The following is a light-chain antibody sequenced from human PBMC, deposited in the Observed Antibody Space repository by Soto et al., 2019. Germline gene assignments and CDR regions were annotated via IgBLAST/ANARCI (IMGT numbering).Light chain of an antibody. J-gene: IGKJ5*01. CDR2: DAS. CDR1: QSVSSSY. V-gene: IGKV3D-20*01. Sequence: EIVVTQSPATLSLSPGERATLSCGASQSVSSSYVDWYQQKPGLAPRLLIYDASSRATGIPDRFSGSGSGTDFTLTISRLEPEDFAVYYCQQYGSSPRITFGQGTRLEIK. CDR3: QQYGSSPRIT.